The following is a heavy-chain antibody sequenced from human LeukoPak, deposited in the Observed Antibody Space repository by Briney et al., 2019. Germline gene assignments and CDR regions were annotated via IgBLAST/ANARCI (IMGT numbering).Heavy chain of an antibody. CDR3: ARGPYCTNGVCYFHNWFDP. V-gene: IGHV4-34*01. J-gene: IGHJ5*02. CDR1: GGSFSGYY. CDR2: INHSGST. D-gene: IGHD2-8*01. Sequence: PSETLSLTCAVYGGSFSGYYWSWIRQPPGKGLGWIGEINHSGSTNYNPSPKSRVTISVDTSKNQFSLKLSSVTAADTAVYYCARGPYCTNGVCYFHNWFDPWGQGTLVTVSS.